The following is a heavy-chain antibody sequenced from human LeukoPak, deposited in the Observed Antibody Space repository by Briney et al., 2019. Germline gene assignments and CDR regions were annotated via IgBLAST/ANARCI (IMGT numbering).Heavy chain of an antibody. D-gene: IGHD6-19*01. J-gene: IGHJ4*02. V-gene: IGHV3-48*04. CDR3: ARVRGSGWSLYYIDY. Sequence: GGSLRLSCAASGFTFSPYSMNWVRQAPGKGLEWVSYISVSSSTIYYADSVKGRFTISRDNAKNSLYLQMNSLRAEDTAVYYCARVRGSGWSLYYIDYWGQGTLVTVSS. CDR2: ISVSSSTI. CDR1: GFTFSPYS.